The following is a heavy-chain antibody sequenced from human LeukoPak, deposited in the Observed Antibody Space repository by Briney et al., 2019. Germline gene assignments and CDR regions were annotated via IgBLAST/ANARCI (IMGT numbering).Heavy chain of an antibody. CDR3: ARHAIIVVVTAIDY. CDR1: GYTFTSYG. CDR2: ISAYNGNT. V-gene: IGHV1-18*01. Sequence: ASVKVSCKASGYTFTSYGISWVRQAPGQGLEWMGWISAYNGNTNYAQKLQGRVTMTTDTSTSTAYMELRSLRSDDTAVYYCARHAIIVVVTAIDYWGKGTLVTVSS. D-gene: IGHD2-21*02. J-gene: IGHJ4*02.